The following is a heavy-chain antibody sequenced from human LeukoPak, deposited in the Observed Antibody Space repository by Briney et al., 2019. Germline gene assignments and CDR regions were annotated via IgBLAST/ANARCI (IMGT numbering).Heavy chain of an antibody. J-gene: IGHJ6*03. D-gene: IGHD6-19*01. CDR2: FDPKHGET. V-gene: IGHV1-24*01. CDR3: ATASHGRYPRYSSCWYYYYYLYV. CDR1: GYTLTYFS. Sequence: GASVKVTFKVSGYTLTYFSNYWSRNAPGKGLEWMGGFDPKHGETTCAEECQGRVTMIEDTSTDTACRELSSLRSEDTAVYYCATASHGRYPRYSSCWYYYYYLYVLVKGTTVTVSS.